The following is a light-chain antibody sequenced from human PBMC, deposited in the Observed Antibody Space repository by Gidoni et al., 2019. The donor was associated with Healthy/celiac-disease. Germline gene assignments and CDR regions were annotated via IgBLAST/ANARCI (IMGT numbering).Light chain of an antibody. CDR2: RNN. CDR1: SSNTGSNY. Sequence: QSVLTHPPSAPGTPGQRVTISCSGSSSNTGSNYVYWYQQLPGTAPKLLIYRNNQRPSGVPDRFSGSKSGTSASLAISGLRSEDEADYYCAAWDDSLSVWVFGGGTKLTVL. J-gene: IGLJ3*02. CDR3: AAWDDSLSVWV. V-gene: IGLV1-47*01.